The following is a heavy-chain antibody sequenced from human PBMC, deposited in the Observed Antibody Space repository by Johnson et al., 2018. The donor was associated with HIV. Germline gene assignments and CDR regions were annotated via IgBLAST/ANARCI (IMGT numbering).Heavy chain of an antibody. CDR2: ISYDGSNK. CDR1: GFTFGSYG. V-gene: IGHV3-30*18. CDR3: AKVHLPARWSAAFDI. J-gene: IGHJ3*02. Sequence: QVQLVESGGGVVQPGRSLRLSCAASGFTFGSYGIHWVRQAPGKGLEWVAVISYDGSNKYYADSVKGRFTIFRDNSKNTLYLQMSSLRTEDTAVYYCAKVHLPARWSAAFDIRARGTLVTVSS. D-gene: IGHD2-2*01.